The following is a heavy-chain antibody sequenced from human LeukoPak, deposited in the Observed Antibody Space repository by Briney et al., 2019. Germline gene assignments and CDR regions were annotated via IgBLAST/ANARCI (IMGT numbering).Heavy chain of an antibody. V-gene: IGHV3-21*01. D-gene: IGHD6-13*01. CDR2: ISSSSSYI. CDR3: AREAIAAAGDY. J-gene: IGHJ4*02. CDR1: GFTFSSYA. Sequence: PGGSLRLSCAASGFTFSSYAMSWVRQAPGKGLEWVSSISSSSSYIYYADSVKGRFTISRDNAKNSLYLQMNSLRAEDTAVYYCAREAIAAAGDYWGQGTLVTVSS.